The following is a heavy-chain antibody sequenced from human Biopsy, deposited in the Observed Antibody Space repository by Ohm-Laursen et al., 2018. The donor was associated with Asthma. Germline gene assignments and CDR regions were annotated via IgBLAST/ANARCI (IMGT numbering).Heavy chain of an antibody. CDR2: VYWTGST. Sequence: SETLSLTCRVYGGSISSFYWSWIRQSPEKGLEWMGYVYWTGSTNYNPSLKSRVNMSVDTSKNRMFLELTSVTAADTAIYYCVRAVRNEQWLAPFDYWGQGKPVTVSS. CDR1: GGSISSFY. J-gene: IGHJ4*02. CDR3: VRAVRNEQWLAPFDY. D-gene: IGHD6-19*01. V-gene: IGHV4-59*01.